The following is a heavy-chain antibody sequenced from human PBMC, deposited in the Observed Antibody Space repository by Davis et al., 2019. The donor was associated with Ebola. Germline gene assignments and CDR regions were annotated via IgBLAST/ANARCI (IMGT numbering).Heavy chain of an antibody. CDR3: AKDIVVVSAAGDYYDN. CDR2: ISGHAGTI. V-gene: IGHV3-23*01. Sequence: PGGSLRLSCAASGFSFNNYAMTWVRQAPGKGLEWVATISGHAGTISYADSLKGRVTISRDNSRNTVFLQMHSLRDEDTAMYFCAKDIVVVSAAGDYYDNWGRGTLVTVSS. CDR1: GFSFNNYA. J-gene: IGHJ4*02. D-gene: IGHD2-2*01.